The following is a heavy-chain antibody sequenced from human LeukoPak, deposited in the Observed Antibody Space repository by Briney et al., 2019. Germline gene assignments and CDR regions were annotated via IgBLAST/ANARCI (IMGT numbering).Heavy chain of an antibody. J-gene: IGHJ3*02. CDR2: IYYSGST. D-gene: IGHD2-2*02. Sequence: SETLSLTCTVSGGSISSGDYYWSWTRQPPGKGLEWIGYIYYSGSTNYNPSLKSRVTISVDTSKNQFSLKLSSVTAADTAVYYCARGSVHYIVVVPAAIGVAAFDIWGQGTMVTVSS. CDR1: GGSISSGDYY. V-gene: IGHV4-30-4*01. CDR3: ARGSVHYIVVVPAAIGVAAFDI.